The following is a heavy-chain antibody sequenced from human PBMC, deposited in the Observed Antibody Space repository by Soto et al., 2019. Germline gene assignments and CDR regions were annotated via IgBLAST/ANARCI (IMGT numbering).Heavy chain of an antibody. CDR1: GFTFSDYY. J-gene: IGHJ6*02. D-gene: IGHD3-10*01. V-gene: IGHV3-11*01. Sequence: QVQLVESGGGLVKPGGSLRLSCAASGFTFSDYYMSWIRQAPGKGLEWVSYISSSGSTIYYADSVKGRFTISRDNAKNSLYLQMNSLRAEDTAVYYCARDLAMVRGVIMTQAPLNYYYYGMDVWGQGTTVTVSS. CDR3: ARDLAMVRGVIMTQAPLNYYYYGMDV. CDR2: ISSSGSTI.